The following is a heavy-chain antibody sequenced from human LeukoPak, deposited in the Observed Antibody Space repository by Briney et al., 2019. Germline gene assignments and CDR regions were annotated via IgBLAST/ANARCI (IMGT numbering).Heavy chain of an antibody. CDR3: AKNWYSSGWYRLYYYYMDV. CDR2: ISGSGGST. D-gene: IGHD6-19*01. V-gene: IGHV3-23*01. Sequence: GGSLRLSCAASGFTFNNYAMTWVRQAPGKGLEWVSAISGSGGSTYYADSVKGRFTISRDNSKNTLYLQMNSLRAEDTAVYYCAKNWYSSGWYRLYYYYMDVWGKGTTVTVSS. CDR1: GFTFNNYA. J-gene: IGHJ6*03.